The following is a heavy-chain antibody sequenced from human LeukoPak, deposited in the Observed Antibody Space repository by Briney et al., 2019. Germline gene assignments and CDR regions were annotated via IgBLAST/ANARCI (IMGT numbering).Heavy chain of an antibody. CDR3: AELGITMIGGV. D-gene: IGHD3-10*02. V-gene: IGHV3-48*03. J-gene: IGHJ6*04. Sequence: GGSLRLSCAASGFSFSTYEMNWVRQAPGKGLEWISYISSSGSTIYYADSVKGRFTISRDNAKNSLYLQMNSLRAEDTAVYYCAELGITMIGGVWGKGTTVTISS. CDR1: GFSFSTYE. CDR2: ISSSGSTI.